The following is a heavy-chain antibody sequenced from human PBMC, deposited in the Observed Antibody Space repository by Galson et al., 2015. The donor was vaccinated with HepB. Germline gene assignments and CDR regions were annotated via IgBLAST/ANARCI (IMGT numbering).Heavy chain of an antibody. CDR2: IKSKTDGGTT. Sequence: SLRLSCAASEFTFSNAWMSWVRQAPGKGLEWVGRIKSKTDGGTTDYAAPVKGRFTISRDDSKNTLYLQMNSLKTEDTAVYYCTTTYRESDIVVVVAATPGVVDYWGQGTLVTVSS. CDR3: TTTYRESDIVVVVAATPGVVDY. J-gene: IGHJ4*02. D-gene: IGHD2-15*01. CDR1: EFTFSNAW. V-gene: IGHV3-15*01.